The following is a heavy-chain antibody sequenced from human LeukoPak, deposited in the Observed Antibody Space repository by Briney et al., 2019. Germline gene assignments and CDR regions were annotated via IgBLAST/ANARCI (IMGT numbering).Heavy chain of an antibody. Sequence: ASVKVSCKASGYTFKHYGVTCVPQAPGQGLEWMGGTTPYNGNTNYAQKLQGRVTVTTDTYTSTAYMELRNLISDDTAVYYCARGILAVTSTGRDALDVWGQGTMVTVSS. CDR3: ARGILAVTSTGRDALDV. CDR1: GYTFKHYG. J-gene: IGHJ3*01. CDR2: TTPYNGNT. D-gene: IGHD6-19*01. V-gene: IGHV1-18*01.